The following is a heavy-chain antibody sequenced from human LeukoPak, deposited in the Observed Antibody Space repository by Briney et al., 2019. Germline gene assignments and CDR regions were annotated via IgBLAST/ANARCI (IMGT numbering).Heavy chain of an antibody. CDR1: GYTFTGYY. V-gene: IGHV1-2*02. J-gene: IGHJ4*02. CDR3: ARVGSTTVTQLDY. D-gene: IGHD4-17*01. Sequence: ASVKVSCKASGYTFTGYYMHWVRQAPGQGLEWMGWINPNSGGTNYAQKFQGRVTMTRDTSISTAYMELSRLRSDDAAVYYCARVGSTTVTQLDYWGQGTLVTVSS. CDR2: INPNSGGT.